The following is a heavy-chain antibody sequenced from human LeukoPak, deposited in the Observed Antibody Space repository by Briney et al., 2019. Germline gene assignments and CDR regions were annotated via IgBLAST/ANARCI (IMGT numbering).Heavy chain of an antibody. J-gene: IGHJ5*01. Sequence: GGSLRLSCAASGFTFSSYSLNWVRQAPGKGLAWLSRIDRDGLREDYADSVRGRFTISRHNAKSTTYLQMNSLRAEDTAVYYCGTSRWSGVVDSWGQGTLVTVSS. CDR2: IDRDGLRE. V-gene: IGHV3-74*01. CDR1: GFTFSSYS. CDR3: GTSRWSGVVDS. D-gene: IGHD3-3*01.